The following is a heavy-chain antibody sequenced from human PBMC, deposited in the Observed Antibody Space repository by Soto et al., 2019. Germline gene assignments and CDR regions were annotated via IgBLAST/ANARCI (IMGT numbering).Heavy chain of an antibody. Sequence: EVQLVESGGGLVQPGGSLTLSCAASGFTFSRNWMSWVRQAPGKGLEWVANIKEDGSAKYYADAVKGRFTLSRDNVENSLYLQMNSLRAEDTAVYYCARDGDGYPAWGKGTLVTVSS. CDR1: GFTFSRNW. D-gene: IGHD1-1*01. J-gene: IGHJ5*02. CDR3: ARDGDGYPA. CDR2: IKEDGSAK. V-gene: IGHV3-7*01.